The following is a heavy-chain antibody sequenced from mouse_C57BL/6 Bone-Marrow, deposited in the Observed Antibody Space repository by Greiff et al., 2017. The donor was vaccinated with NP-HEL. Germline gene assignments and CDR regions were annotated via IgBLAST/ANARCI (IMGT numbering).Heavy chain of an antibody. D-gene: IGHD2-2*01. J-gene: IGHJ2*01. CDR2: ISDGGSYT. CDR3: GGLYFDY. CDR1: GFTFSSYA. V-gene: IGHV5-4*03. Sequence: DVMLVESGGGLVKPGGSLKLSCAASGFTFSSYAMSWVRQTPEKRLEWVATISDGGSYTYYPDNVKGRFTISRDNAKNNLYLQMSHLKSEDTAMYYCGGLYFDYWGQGTTLTVSS.